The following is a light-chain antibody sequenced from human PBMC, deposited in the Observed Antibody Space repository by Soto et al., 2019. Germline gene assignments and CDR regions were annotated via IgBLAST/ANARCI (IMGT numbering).Light chain of an antibody. V-gene: IGKV1-39*01. J-gene: IGKJ1*01. CDR1: QSISTS. CDR3: QQGYSRPRT. Sequence: IEMTQSPSSLSASVGDRVTLTCRASQSISTSLNWYKQKPGKAPNLLIFTSSNLESGVPSRFSGSGSGTDFTLTISSLKPEDFETYFCQQGYSRPRTFGQGTKVDIK. CDR2: TSS.